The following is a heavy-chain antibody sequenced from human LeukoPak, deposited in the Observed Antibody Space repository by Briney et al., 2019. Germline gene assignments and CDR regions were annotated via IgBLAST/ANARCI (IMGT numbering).Heavy chain of an antibody. CDR3: ARDPYCTGGSCYHRFDY. D-gene: IGHD2-15*01. CDR2: IYHSGST. J-gene: IGHJ4*02. V-gene: IGHV4-34*01. Sequence: SETLSLTCAVYGGSFSGYYWSWIRQPPGKGLEWIGEIYHSGSTNYNPSLKSRVTISVDKSKNQFSLKLSSVTAADTALYFCARDPYCTGGSCYHRFDYWGQGTLVTVSS. CDR1: GGSFSGYY.